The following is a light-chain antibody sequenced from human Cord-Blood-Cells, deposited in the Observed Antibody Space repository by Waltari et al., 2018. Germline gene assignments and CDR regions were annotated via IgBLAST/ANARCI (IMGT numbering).Light chain of an antibody. CDR3: CSYAGSYTVV. Sequence: QSALTQPRSVSGSPGQSVTISCTGTSSHVGGYNYVSWYQQHPGKAPKRMIYDVSKRPSGVPDRFSGSKSGNTASLTISGLQAEDEADYYCCSYAGSYTVVFGGGTKLTVL. CDR1: SSHVGGYNY. CDR2: DVS. J-gene: IGLJ2*01. V-gene: IGLV2-11*01.